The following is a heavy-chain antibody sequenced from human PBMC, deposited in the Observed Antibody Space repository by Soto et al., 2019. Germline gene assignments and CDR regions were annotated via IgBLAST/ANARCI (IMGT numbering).Heavy chain of an antibody. CDR3: AHGSGRASDY. V-gene: IGHV2-5*01. J-gene: IGHJ4*02. CDR2: IYWNGDE. Sequence: QITLKESGPTLVKPTQTLTLTCTFTGFSLSSRHVAVGWIRQPPGKAPEWLALIYWNGDEHYSPSLKSRLSLTNDTSKYQVILTMADMDPEDTATYFCAHGSGRASDYWGQGTLVTVSS. CDR1: GFSLSSRHVA. D-gene: IGHD6-19*01.